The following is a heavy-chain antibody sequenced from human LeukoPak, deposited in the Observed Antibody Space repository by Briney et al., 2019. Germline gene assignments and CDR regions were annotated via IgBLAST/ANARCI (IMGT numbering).Heavy chain of an antibody. CDR2: IYYSGST. CDR1: RASISSSSYY. V-gene: IGHV4-39*01. J-gene: IGHJ3*02. D-gene: IGHD6-13*01. CDR3: AKSSSWYGAFDI. Sequence: SETLSLTCTVSRASISSSSYYWGWIRQPPGKGLEWIGSIYYSGSTYYNPSLKSRVTISVDTSKNQFSLKLTSVTAADTAVYYCAKSSSWYGAFDIWGQGTMVTVSS.